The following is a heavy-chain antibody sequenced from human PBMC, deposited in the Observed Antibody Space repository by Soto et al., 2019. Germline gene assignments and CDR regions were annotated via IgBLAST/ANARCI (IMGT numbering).Heavy chain of an antibody. Sequence: GASVKVSCKASGYTFTSYAMHWVRQAPGQRLEWMGWINAGNGNTKYSQKFQGRVTITGDTSASTAYMELSSLRSEDTAVYYCARDVQYSSSPTLFDYWGQGTLVTVSS. CDR3: ARDVQYSSSPTLFDY. CDR2: INAGNGNT. CDR1: GYTFTSYA. V-gene: IGHV1-3*01. J-gene: IGHJ4*02. D-gene: IGHD6-13*01.